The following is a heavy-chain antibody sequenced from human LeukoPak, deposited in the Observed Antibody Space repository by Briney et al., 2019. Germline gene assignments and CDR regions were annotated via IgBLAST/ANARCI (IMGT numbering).Heavy chain of an antibody. V-gene: IGHV4-59*01. CDR3: ARLSGYSSGHYYSDY. D-gene: IGHD3-22*01. J-gene: IGHJ4*02. Sequence: SETLSLTCTVSGGSISSDYWSWIRQPPGKGLEWIGYIYYRGSTNYNPSLKSRVTISVDTSKNQFSRKLSSVTAADTAVYYCARLSGYSSGHYYSDYWGQGTLVTVSS. CDR2: IYYRGST. CDR1: GGSISSDY.